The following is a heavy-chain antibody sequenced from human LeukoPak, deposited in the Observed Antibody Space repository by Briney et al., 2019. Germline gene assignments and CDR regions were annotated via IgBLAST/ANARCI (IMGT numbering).Heavy chain of an antibody. CDR1: GFTFSSYA. V-gene: IGHV3-23*01. CDR3: ARDGTYGGTPVDY. CDR2: ISGSGGST. D-gene: IGHD4-23*01. Sequence: GGSLRLSCAASGFTFSSYAMSWVRQAPGKGLEWVSAISGSGGSTYYADSVKGRFTISRDNAKNSLYLQTNSLRAEDTAVYYCARDGTYGGTPVDYWGQGTLVTVSS. J-gene: IGHJ4*02.